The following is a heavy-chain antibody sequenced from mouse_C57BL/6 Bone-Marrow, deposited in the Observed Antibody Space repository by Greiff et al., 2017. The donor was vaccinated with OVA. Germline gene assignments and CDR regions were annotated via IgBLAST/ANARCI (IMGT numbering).Heavy chain of an antibody. Sequence: QVQLKQPGAELVKPGASVKLSCKASGYTFTSYRMHWVKQRPGQGLEWIGMIHPNSGSTNYNEKFKSKATLTVDKSSSTAYMQLSSLTSEDSAVSYCSRGGFYYYGSSYLYCYFDVWGTGTSVTVSS. CDR2: IHPNSGST. CDR3: SRGGFYYYGSSYLYCYFDV. CDR1: GYTFTSYR. V-gene: IGHV1-64*01. J-gene: IGHJ1*03. D-gene: IGHD1-1*01.